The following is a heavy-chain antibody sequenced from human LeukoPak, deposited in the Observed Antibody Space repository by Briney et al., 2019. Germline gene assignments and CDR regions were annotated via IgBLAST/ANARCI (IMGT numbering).Heavy chain of an antibody. CDR3: ARGRAVYYYYYYYMDV. V-gene: IGHV4-34*01. J-gene: IGHJ6*03. Sequence: SETLSLTCAVYGGSFSGYYWSWIRQPSGKGLEWIGEINHSGSTNYNPSLKSRVTISVDTSKNQFSLKLSSVTAADTAVYYCARGRAVYYYYYYYMDVWGKGTTVTVSS. CDR1: GGSFSGYY. CDR2: INHSGST.